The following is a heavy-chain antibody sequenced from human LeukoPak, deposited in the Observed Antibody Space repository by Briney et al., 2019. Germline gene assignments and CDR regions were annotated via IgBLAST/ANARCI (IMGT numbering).Heavy chain of an antibody. Sequence: ASVKVSCKASGYTFTSYYMHWVRRAPGQGLEWMGWINPNSGGTNYAQKFQGWVTMTRDTSISTAYMELSRLRSDDTAVYYCARGGGATVTTTYYYYGMDVWGQGTTVTVSS. CDR3: ARGGGATVTTTYYYYGMDV. CDR2: INPNSGGT. D-gene: IGHD4-17*01. V-gene: IGHV1-2*04. CDR1: GYTFTSYY. J-gene: IGHJ6*02.